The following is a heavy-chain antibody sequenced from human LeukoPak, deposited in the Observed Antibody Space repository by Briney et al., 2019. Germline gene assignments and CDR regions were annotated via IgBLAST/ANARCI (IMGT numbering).Heavy chain of an antibody. CDR2: IYYSGST. CDR3: ARGLLWFGEFPGNWFDP. Sequence: SETLSLTCTVSGGSISSRSYYWGWIRQPPGKGLEWIGSIYYSGSTYYNPSLKSRVTISVDTSKNQFSLKLSSVTAADTAVYYCARGLLWFGEFPGNWFDPWGQGTLVTVSS. D-gene: IGHD3-10*01. J-gene: IGHJ5*02. CDR1: GGSISSRSYY. V-gene: IGHV4-39*07.